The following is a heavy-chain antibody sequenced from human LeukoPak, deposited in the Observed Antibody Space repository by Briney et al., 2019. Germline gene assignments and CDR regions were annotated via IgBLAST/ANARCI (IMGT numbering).Heavy chain of an antibody. CDR1: GYTFTGYY. CDR3: ARAYYDFWAPLDY. Sequence: ASVKVSCKASGYTFTGYYMHWVRQAPGQGLEWMGWINPNSGGTNYAQKFQGRVTMTRDTSISTAYMELSRLRSDDTAVYYCARAYYDFWAPLDYWGQGTLDTVSS. CDR2: INPNSGGT. D-gene: IGHD3-3*01. J-gene: IGHJ4*02. V-gene: IGHV1-2*02.